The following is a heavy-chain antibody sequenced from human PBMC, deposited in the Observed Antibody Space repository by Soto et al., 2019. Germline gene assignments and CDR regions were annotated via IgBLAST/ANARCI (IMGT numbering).Heavy chain of an antibody. D-gene: IGHD4-17*01. CDR1: GGSISSGGYY. Sequence: SETLSLTCTVSGGSISSGGYYWSWIRQHPGKGLEWIGYIYYSGSTYYNPSLKSRVTISVDTSKNQFSLKLSSVTAADTAVYYCASTPMTTVTTARSYYFDYWGQGTLVTVSS. CDR3: ASTPMTTVTTARSYYFDY. CDR2: IYYSGST. J-gene: IGHJ4*02. V-gene: IGHV4-31*03.